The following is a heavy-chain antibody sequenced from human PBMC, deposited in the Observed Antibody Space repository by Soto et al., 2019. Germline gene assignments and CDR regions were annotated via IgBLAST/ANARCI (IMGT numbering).Heavy chain of an antibody. CDR3: ARDTAVAGTFLFDY. J-gene: IGHJ4*02. V-gene: IGHV3-48*02. D-gene: IGHD6-19*01. CDR1: GFTFSNYD. CDR2: ISSSSSTI. Sequence: PGGSLRLSCAASGFTFSNYDMNWVRQAPGKGLEWVSYISSSSSTIYYADSVKGRFTISRDNAKNSLYLQMNSLRDEDTAVYYCARDTAVAGTFLFDYWGQGTLVTVSS.